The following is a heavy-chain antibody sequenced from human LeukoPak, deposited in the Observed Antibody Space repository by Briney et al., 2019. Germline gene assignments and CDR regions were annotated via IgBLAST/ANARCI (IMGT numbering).Heavy chain of an antibody. CDR2: ISGNGGST. CDR1: GFTFSSYA. D-gene: IGHD3-10*01. V-gene: IGHV3-23*01. Sequence: GGSLRLSCAASGFTFSSYAMSWVRQAPGKGLEWVSAISGNGGSTYYADSVKGRFTISRDNSKNTLYLQMNSLRAEDTAVYYCASPGMVRGLDYYGMDVWGQGTTVTVSS. CDR3: ASPGMVRGLDYYGMDV. J-gene: IGHJ6*02.